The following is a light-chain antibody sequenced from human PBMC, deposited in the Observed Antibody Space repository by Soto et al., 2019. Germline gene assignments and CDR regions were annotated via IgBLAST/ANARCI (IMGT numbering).Light chain of an antibody. CDR1: SSDVCGHNY. J-gene: IGLJ1*01. CDR3: CSSAGSSYG. V-gene: IGLV2-11*01. CDR2: DVS. Sequence: QSALTHPRSVSGTTGQAVTISRTDTSSDVCGHNYVSWYQQHPGKAPKRMIYDVSKRPSGVPDRFSGSKSGNTASLTLSGLQAEEEADYYGCSSAGSSYGFGAGTQVTVL.